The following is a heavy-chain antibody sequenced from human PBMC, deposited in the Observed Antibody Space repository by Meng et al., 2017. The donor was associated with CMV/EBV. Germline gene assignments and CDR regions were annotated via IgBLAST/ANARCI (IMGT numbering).Heavy chain of an antibody. CDR2: INSDGSST. CDR3: AKDFMEGEMATISGDY. Sequence: GGSLRLSCAASGFTFSSYWMHWVRQAPGKGLVWVSRINSDGSSTSYADYVKSRFTISRDNAKNTLYLQMNSLRAEDTAVYYCAKDFMEGEMATISGDYWGQGTLVTVSS. CDR1: GFTFSSYW. V-gene: IGHV3-74*01. D-gene: IGHD5-24*01. J-gene: IGHJ4*02.